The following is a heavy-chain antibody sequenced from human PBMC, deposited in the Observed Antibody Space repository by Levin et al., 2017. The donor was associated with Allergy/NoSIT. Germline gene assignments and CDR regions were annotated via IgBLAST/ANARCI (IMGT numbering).Heavy chain of an antibody. CDR3: ARGPRADDRYYYYYMDV. CDR2: IWYDGSNK. V-gene: IGHV3-33*01. D-gene: IGHD3-3*01. J-gene: IGHJ6*03. CDR1: GFTFSSSG. Sequence: LSLTCATSGFTFSSSGLHWVRQAPGKGLEWVAIIWYDGSNKYYGDSVKGRFTISRDNSKNTLYLQMNSLRAEDTAVYYCARGPRADDRYYYYYMDVWGKGTTVTVSS.